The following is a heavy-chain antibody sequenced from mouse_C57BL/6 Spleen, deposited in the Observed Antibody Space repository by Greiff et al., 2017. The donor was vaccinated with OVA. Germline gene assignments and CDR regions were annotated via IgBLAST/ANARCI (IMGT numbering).Heavy chain of an antibody. CDR2: IWTGGGT. V-gene: IGHV2-9-1*01. Sequence: VQLQQSGPGLVAPSQSLSITCTVSGFSLTSYAISWVRQPPGKGLEWLGVIWTGGGTNYNSALKSRLSISKDNSKSQVFLKMNSLQTDDTARYYCARTYYSNYVGVDYWGQGTSVTVSS. D-gene: IGHD2-5*01. J-gene: IGHJ4*01. CDR3: ARTYYSNYVGVDY. CDR1: GFSLTSYA.